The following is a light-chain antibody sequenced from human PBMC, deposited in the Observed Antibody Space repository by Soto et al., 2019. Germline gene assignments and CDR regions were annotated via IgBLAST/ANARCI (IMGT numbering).Light chain of an antibody. CDR2: DTS. CDR3: QQYGTSEII. CDR1: RSLTNSF. J-gene: IGKJ5*01. Sequence: EIVLTQSPGSRSVSRLEVGSGSFMVSRSLTNSFIAWYQQKPGQAPRLLIYDTSSRATGIPDRFSGSGSGTDFTLTTTRLEPEDFAVFFCQQYGTSEIIFGHATRLEI. V-gene: IGKV3-20*01.